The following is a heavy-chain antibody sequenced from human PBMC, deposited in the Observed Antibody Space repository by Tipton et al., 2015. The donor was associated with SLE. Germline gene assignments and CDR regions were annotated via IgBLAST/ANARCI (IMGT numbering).Heavy chain of an antibody. D-gene: IGHD6-13*01. V-gene: IGHV3-30*04. CDR1: GFTFSSYA. Sequence: SLRLSCAASGFTFSSYAMHWVRQAPGRGLEWVAVISYDGSNKYYADSVKGRFIISRDDSKNTLYLQMNSLRAEDTAVYYCARDCIAAADGGYFQHWGQGTLVTVSS. J-gene: IGHJ1*01. CDR2: ISYDGSNK. CDR3: ARDCIAAADGGYFQH.